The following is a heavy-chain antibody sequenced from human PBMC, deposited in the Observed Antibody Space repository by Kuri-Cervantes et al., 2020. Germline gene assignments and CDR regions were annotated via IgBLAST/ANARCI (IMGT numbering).Heavy chain of an antibody. V-gene: IGHV3-48*03. CDR1: GFTFSSYE. CDR3: ARDGPGRSYYYYYMDV. Sequence: GESLKISCAASGFTFSSYEMNWVRQAPGKGLEWVSYISSSGSTIYYADSVRGRFTISRDNAKNSLYLQMNSLRAEDTAVYYCARDGPGRSYYYYYMDVWGKGTTVTVSS. CDR2: ISSSGSTI. J-gene: IGHJ6*03.